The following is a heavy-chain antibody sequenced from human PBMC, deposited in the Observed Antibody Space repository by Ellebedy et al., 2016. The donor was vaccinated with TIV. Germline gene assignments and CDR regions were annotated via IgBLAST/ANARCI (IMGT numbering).Heavy chain of an antibody. CDR3: IQTCSSGPSGS. Sequence: PGGSLRLSCAASGFTFSSYAMSWVRQAPGKGLEWVSGISGSGGSTYYADSVKGRFTISSDNSKNTLYVQMNSLRAEDTAVYYCIQTCSSGPSGSWGQGTLVTVSS. CDR2: ISGSGGST. D-gene: IGHD6-19*01. V-gene: IGHV3-23*01. J-gene: IGHJ4*02. CDR1: GFTFSSYA.